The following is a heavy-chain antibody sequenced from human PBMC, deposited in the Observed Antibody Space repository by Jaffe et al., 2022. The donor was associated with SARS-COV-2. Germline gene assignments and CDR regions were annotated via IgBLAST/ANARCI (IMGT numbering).Heavy chain of an antibody. CDR3: ARDER. CDR1: GFRFSEYW. Sequence: EVQLVESGGGLVQPGGSLRLSCAGSGFRFSEYWMSWVRQAPGKGLEWVANIKQDESEKYYVDSVKGRFTISRDNAKNSLYLQMDSLRAEDTAVYYCARDERWGQGTLVTVSS. J-gene: IGHJ4*02. V-gene: IGHV3-7*01. CDR2: IKQDESEK.